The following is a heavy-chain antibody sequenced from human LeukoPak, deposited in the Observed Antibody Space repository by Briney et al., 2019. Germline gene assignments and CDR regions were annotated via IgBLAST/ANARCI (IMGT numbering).Heavy chain of an antibody. D-gene: IGHD3-10*01. CDR1: GYSFTSYW. J-gene: IGHJ4*02. CDR2: IDPSDSYT. CDR3: ARQENHSYYGSGSYYTSDY. V-gene: IGHV5-10-1*01. Sequence: GESLRISRKGSGYSFTSYWISWVRQMPGKGLEWMGRIDPSDSYTNYSPSFQGHVTISADKSISTAYLQWSSLKASDTAMYYCARQENHSYYGSGSYYTSDYWGQGTLVTVSS.